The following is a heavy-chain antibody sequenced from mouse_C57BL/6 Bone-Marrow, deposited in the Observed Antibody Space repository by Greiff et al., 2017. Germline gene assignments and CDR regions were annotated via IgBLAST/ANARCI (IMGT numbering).Heavy chain of an antibody. Sequence: EVKLMEPGGDLVKPGGSLKLSCAASGFTFSSYGMSWVRQTPDKRLEWVATISSGGSYTYYPDSVKGRFTISIDTAKNTMYLQMSSLKSEDAAGYYCARRGRITTVDYWYFDVWGTRATVTVSS. V-gene: IGHV5-6*02. D-gene: IGHD1-1*01. J-gene: IGHJ1*03. CDR1: GFTFSSYG. CDR2: ISSGGSYT. CDR3: ARRGRITTVDYWYFDV.